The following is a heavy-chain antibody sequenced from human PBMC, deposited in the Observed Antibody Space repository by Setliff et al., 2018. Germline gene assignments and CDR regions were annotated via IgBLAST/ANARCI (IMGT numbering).Heavy chain of an antibody. J-gene: IGHJ3*02. CDR1: GGSFSTYY. Sequence: PSETLSLTCAVYGGSFSTYYWIWIRQPPGKGLEWIGEINHSGSTYYNPSLKSRVTISVDTSKNQFSLKLSSVTAADTAVYYCARKLRYFDWLAQDDAFDIWGQGTMVTV. V-gene: IGHV4-34*09. CDR3: ARKLRYFDWLAQDDAFDI. D-gene: IGHD3-9*01. CDR2: INHSGST.